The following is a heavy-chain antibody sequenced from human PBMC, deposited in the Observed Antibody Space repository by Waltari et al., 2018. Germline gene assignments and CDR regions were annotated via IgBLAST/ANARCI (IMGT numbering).Heavy chain of an antibody. Sequence: QVQVVQSGAEVKKPGASVKVSCKVPGYTLYELCFHWVRQAPGKGLEWMGGLAPERRETIYGQNFQGMVTISEDTTTDTAYMQLSSVRSDDTAVYYCVTGRIIRNVGVILVIDHDLRAGYFHLGGQGTLVVVSS. V-gene: IGHV1-24*01. D-gene: IGHD3-16*02. J-gene: IGHJ1*01. CDR3: VTGRIIRNVGVILVIDHDLRAGYFHL. CDR2: LAPERRET. CDR1: GYTLYELC.